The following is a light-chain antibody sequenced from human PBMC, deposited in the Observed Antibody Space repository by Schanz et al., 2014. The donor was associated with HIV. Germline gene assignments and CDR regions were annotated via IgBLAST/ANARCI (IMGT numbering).Light chain of an antibody. CDR1: SGHSNYA. J-gene: IGLJ3*02. CDR3: QTWDTGTWV. V-gene: IGLV4-69*01. CDR2: LNSDGSH. Sequence: QLVLTQSPSASASLGASVKLTCTLNSGHSNYAIAWHQQQPEKGPRYLMKLNSDGSHSKGDGIPDRFSGSSSGAERYLTISSLQSEDEAEYYCQTWDTGTWVFGGGTKLTVL.